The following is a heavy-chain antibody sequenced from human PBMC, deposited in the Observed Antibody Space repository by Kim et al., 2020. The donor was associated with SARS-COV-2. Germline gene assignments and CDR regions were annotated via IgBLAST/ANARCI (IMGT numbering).Heavy chain of an antibody. J-gene: IGHJ4*02. CDR3: ARDGRAVAGIYD. V-gene: IGHV3-48*04. D-gene: IGHD6-19*01. CDR1: GFTFRSYS. CDR2: ISSSSSTI. Sequence: GGSLRLSCAASGFTFRSYSMNWVRQAPGKGLEWISYISSSSSTIYDADSVKGRFIISRDNAKNTLYLQMNRLRAEDTAVYFCARDGRAVAGIYDWGQGTLVTVSS.